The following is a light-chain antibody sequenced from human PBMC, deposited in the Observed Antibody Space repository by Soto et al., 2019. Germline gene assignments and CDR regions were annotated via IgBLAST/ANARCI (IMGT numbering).Light chain of an antibody. CDR2: DAS. Sequence: IVRTQSPGTLSLSPGERATLSCRARQSVSSSLALYHHKPGEAPRLIISDASIRAAGIPDRFSGSGSGTDFTLTISRLEPEDFALYYCQQYVVGSLLTFGRGTRLEIK. CDR1: QSVSSS. V-gene: IGKV3-20*01. CDR3: QQYVVGSLLT. J-gene: IGKJ5*01.